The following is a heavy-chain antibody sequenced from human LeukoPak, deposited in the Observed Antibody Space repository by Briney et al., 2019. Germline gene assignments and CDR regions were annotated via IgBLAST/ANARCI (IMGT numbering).Heavy chain of an antibody. V-gene: IGHV3-49*04. Sequence: GGALRLSCTGSGFLSVDNAMAGGRRAPGKGLEGVGFIISKGVGGTTEYAACVEGRFTISRHDSNSIAYLQMDSLKTEDTGVYYCARGPIQLWLHNGMDVWGQGTTVTVSS. J-gene: IGHJ6*02. CDR2: IISKGVGGTT. CDR1: GFLSVDNA. CDR3: ARGPIQLWLHNGMDV. D-gene: IGHD5-18*01.